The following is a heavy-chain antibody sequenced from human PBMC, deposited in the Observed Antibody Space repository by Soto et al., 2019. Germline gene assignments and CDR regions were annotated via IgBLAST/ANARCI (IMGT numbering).Heavy chain of an antibody. V-gene: IGHV3-21*01. CDR2: ISSSSSYI. D-gene: IGHD3-9*01. CDR1: GFTFSSYS. J-gene: IGHJ4*02. Sequence: EVQLVESGGGLVKPGGSPRLSCAASGFTFSSYSMNWVRQAPGKGLEWVSSISSSSSYIYYADSVKGRFTISRDNAKNSLYLQMNSLRAEDTAVYYCARDPTDILTGYHDYWGQGTLVTVSS. CDR3: ARDPTDILTGYHDY.